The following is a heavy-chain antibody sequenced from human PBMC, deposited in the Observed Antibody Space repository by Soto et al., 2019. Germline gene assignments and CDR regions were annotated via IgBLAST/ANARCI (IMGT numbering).Heavy chain of an antibody. Sequence: ASVKVSCKASGYTFTSYDINWVLQATGQGLEWMGWMNPNSGNTGYAQKFQGRVTMTRNTSISTAYMELSSLRSEDTAVYYCARGYCSGGSCYDSGPDAFDIWGQGTMVTVSS. CDR2: MNPNSGNT. J-gene: IGHJ3*02. V-gene: IGHV1-8*01. CDR3: ARGYCSGGSCYDSGPDAFDI. D-gene: IGHD2-15*01. CDR1: GYTFTSYD.